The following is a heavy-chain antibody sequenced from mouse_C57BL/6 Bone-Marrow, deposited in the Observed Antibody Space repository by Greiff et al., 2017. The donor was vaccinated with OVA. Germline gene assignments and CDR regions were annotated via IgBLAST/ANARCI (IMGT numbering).Heavy chain of an antibody. Sequence: VKLMESGPELVKPGASVKISCKASGYAFSSSWMNWVKQRPGKGLEWIGRIYPGDGDTNYNGKFKGKATLTADKSSSTAYMQLSSLTSEDSAVYFCARGTVGYAMDYWGQGTSVTVSS. CDR2: IYPGDGDT. D-gene: IGHD1-1*01. CDR1: GYAFSSSW. V-gene: IGHV1-82*01. J-gene: IGHJ4*01. CDR3: ARGTVGYAMDY.